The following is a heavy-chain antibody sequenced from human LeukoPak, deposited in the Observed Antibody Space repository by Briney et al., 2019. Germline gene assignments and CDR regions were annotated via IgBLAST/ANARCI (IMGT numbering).Heavy chain of an antibody. CDR3: ARDRAWSELTSDY. V-gene: IGHV3-30-3*01. CDR1: AFTFSSYP. J-gene: IGHJ4*02. D-gene: IGHD1-26*01. CDR2: ISYDGGNK. Sequence: GGSLRLSCAASAFTFSSYPMPWVRQAPGKGLEWVADISYDGGNKYYADSVKGRFNISRDNSKNTVYLHMNSLRVDDTAVYYFARDRAWSELTSDYWGQGTLVSVSS.